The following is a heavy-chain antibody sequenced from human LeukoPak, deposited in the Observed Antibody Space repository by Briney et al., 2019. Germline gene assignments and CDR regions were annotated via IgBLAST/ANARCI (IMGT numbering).Heavy chain of an antibody. CDR2: IKSKTDGGTT. V-gene: IGHV3-15*01. CDR3: TTLTVLLWFGETADY. D-gene: IGHD3-10*01. CDR1: GFTLSNAW. J-gene: IGHJ4*02. Sequence: GGSLRLSCAASGFTLSNAWMSWVRQAPGKGLEWVGRIKSKTDGGTTDYAAPVKGRFTISRDDSKNTLYLQMNSLKTEDTAVYYCTTLTVLLWFGETADYWGQGTLVTVSS.